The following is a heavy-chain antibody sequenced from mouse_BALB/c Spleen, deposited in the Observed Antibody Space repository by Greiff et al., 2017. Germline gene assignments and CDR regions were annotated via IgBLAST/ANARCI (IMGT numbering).Heavy chain of an antibody. CDR2: INPNNGGT. V-gene: IGHV1-18*01. CDR3: ARVARATDYYAMDY. Sequence: VQLQQSGPELVKPGASVKIPCKASGYTFTDYNMDWVKQSHGKSLEWIGDINPNNGGTIYNQKFKGKATLTVDKSSSTAYMELRSLTSEDTAVYYCARVARATDYYAMDYWGQGTSVTVSS. CDR1: GYTFTDYN. J-gene: IGHJ4*01. D-gene: IGHD3-1*01.